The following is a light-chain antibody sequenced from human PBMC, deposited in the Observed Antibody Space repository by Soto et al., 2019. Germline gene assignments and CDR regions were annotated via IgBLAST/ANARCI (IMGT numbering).Light chain of an antibody. Sequence: HSALTQPPSASGSPGQSVTISCTGTSSDVGGYKYVSWYQQHPGKAPKLMIYEVSKRPSGVPDRFSGSKSGNTASLTVSGLQAEDEADYYCSSYAGSNNWVFGGGTKVTVL. CDR3: SSYAGSNNWV. CDR1: SSDVGGYKY. J-gene: IGLJ3*02. CDR2: EVS. V-gene: IGLV2-8*01.